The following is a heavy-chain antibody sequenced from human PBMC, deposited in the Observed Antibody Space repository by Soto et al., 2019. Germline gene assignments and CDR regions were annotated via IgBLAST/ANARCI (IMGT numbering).Heavy chain of an antibody. J-gene: IGHJ6*02. V-gene: IGHV3-20*04. Sequence: PGGSLRLSCEASGFNFEDYGMSWVRQAPGKGLEWVSGVKWNGGSTGYADSVKGRFTISRDNAKNTLYLQMKSLRAEDTAFYYCARDREEEYCISSNCYYNYHIDVWGQGTTVTVSS. CDR2: VKWNGGST. CDR1: GFNFEDYG. D-gene: IGHD2-2*01. CDR3: ARDREEEYCISSNCYYNYHIDV.